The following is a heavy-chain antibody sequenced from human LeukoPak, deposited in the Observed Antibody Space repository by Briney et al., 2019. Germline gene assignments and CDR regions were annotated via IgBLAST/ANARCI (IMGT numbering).Heavy chain of an antibody. Sequence: PGGSLRLSCAASGFTFSSYSMNWVRQAPGKGLEWVSSISSSSSYIYYADSVKGRFTISRDNAKNSPYLQMNSLRAEDTAVYYCARQANHWSGYQYWGQGTLVTVSS. D-gene: IGHD3-3*01. CDR3: ARQANHWSGYQY. V-gene: IGHV3-21*01. J-gene: IGHJ4*02. CDR2: ISSSSSYI. CDR1: GFTFSSYS.